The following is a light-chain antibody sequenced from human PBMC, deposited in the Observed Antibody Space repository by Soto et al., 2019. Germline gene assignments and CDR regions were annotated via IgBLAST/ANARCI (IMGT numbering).Light chain of an antibody. CDR1: SSDVGGYNY. J-gene: IGLJ1*01. Sequence: QSALTQPASVSGSPGQSITISCTGTSSDVGGYNYVSWYQQHPGKAPKLMIYDVSNRPSGVSNRFSGSKSGNTASLTISGLQAEDEAAYYCSSYTSSSRGVFGTGTKLTVL. CDR2: DVS. V-gene: IGLV2-14*01. CDR3: SSYTSSSRGV.